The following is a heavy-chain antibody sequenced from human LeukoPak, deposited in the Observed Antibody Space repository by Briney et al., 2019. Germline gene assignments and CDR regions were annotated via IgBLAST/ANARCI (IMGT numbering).Heavy chain of an antibody. D-gene: IGHD3-22*01. V-gene: IGHV1-8*01. J-gene: IGHJ3*02. CDR3: ARGIPEVYYYDRKAFDI. Sequence: GASVKGSCKACGYTFTSYDINWVRQATGQGLEWMGWMNPNSGTAGYEQKFQGRVTTTTNTTISTAYMELSSLRTEETAAYYCARGIPEVYYYDRKAFDIWGQGTMVTVSS. CDR1: GYTFTSYD. CDR2: MNPNSGTA.